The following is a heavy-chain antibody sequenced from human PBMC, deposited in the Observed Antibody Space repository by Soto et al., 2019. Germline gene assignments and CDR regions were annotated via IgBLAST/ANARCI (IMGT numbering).Heavy chain of an antibody. J-gene: IGHJ4*02. Sequence: QVQLVQSGTEVKEPGASVKVSCKASGYIFTNYGFSWVRQAPGLGLEWMGWISAYNGNTNYAQKFQGRVTMTTDTSTSTACMELRSLRSDDTAVYYCARDRKRYSSGWYGSYYFDYWGQGTLVTVSS. CDR2: ISAYNGNT. CDR3: ARDRKRYSSGWYGSYYFDY. V-gene: IGHV1-18*01. CDR1: GYIFTNYG. D-gene: IGHD6-13*01.